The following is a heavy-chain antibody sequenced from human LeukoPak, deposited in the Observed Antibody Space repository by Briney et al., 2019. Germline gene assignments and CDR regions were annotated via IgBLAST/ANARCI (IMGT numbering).Heavy chain of an antibody. CDR1: GDSISSGDYS. V-gene: IGHV4-30-2*01. Sequence: SETLSLTCAVSGDSISSGDYSWSWLRQPSGKGLEWIGYIFHSGNSYYNPSLKSRVTVSVDKSKNQFSLRLTSVTAADTAVYYCARELWFVNAPGSWLDLWGQGTLVTVSS. CDR3: ARELWFVNAPGSWLDL. D-gene: IGHD3-10*01. J-gene: IGHJ5*02. CDR2: IFHSGNS.